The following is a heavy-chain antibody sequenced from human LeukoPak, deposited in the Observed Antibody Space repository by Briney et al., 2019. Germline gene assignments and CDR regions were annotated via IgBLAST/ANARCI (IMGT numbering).Heavy chain of an antibody. CDR1: GGSISSSSYY. D-gene: IGHD6-19*01. J-gene: IGHJ4*02. V-gene: IGHV4-39*07. CDR2: IYYSGST. CDR3: ARTSGWYWEVDY. Sequence: SETLSLTCTGSGGSISSSSYYWGWIRQPPGKGLEWIGNIYYSGSTYYNPSLKSRVTISVDTSKNQFSLKLSSVTAADTAVYYCARTSGWYWEVDYWGQGTLVTVSS.